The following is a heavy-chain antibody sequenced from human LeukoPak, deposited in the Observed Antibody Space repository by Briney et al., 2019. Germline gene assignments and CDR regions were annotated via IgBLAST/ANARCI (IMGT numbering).Heavy chain of an antibody. V-gene: IGHV3-23*01. CDR3: AKYGSSGYFNDY. CDR1: GFTFSSYA. J-gene: IGHJ4*02. D-gene: IGHD3-22*01. CDR2: ISGSGGST. Sequence: GGSLRLSCAASGFTFSSYAMSWVRQAPGKGLEWVSAISGSGGSTYYADSVKGRFTISRDNSKGTLYLQMNSLRAEDTAVYYCAKYGSSGYFNDYWGQGTLVTVSS.